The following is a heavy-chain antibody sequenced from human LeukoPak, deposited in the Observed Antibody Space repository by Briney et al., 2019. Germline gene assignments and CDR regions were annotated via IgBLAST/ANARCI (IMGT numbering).Heavy chain of an antibody. V-gene: IGHV3-7*05. CDR1: GFTFSNYW. Sequence: GGSLRLSCEAPGFTFSNYWMSWVRQAPGKGLEWVANIKQDGSQKYYVDSVKGRFTISRDNAKKSLYLQMNSLRAEDTALYYCARRDYYGSGSPDFWGQGTLVTVFS. D-gene: IGHD3-10*01. CDR2: IKQDGSQK. CDR3: ARRDYYGSGSPDF. J-gene: IGHJ4*02.